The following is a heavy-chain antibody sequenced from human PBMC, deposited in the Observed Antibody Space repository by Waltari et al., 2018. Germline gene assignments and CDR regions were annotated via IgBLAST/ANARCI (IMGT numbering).Heavy chain of an antibody. CDR3: ARDQMVTVTDDNWFDS. V-gene: IGHV3-7*01. D-gene: IGHD4-17*01. Sequence: EVHLVESGGGLVQPGGSLSLSCAASGFTFSSYWMSWFRQAPGKSQEEVANIKQEGNKIYVMESVEGRFTISRDNAKNSLYLQMNSLRGEEPAVYYCARDQMVTVTDDNWFDSWGQGNLVTVSS. J-gene: IGHJ5*01. CDR2: IKQEGNKI. CDR1: GFTFSSYW.